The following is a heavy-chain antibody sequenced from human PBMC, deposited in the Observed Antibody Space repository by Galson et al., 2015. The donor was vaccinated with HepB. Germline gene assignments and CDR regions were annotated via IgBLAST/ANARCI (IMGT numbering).Heavy chain of an antibody. CDR2: IYYSGST. D-gene: IGHD1-26*01. J-gene: IGHJ3*02. CDR3: ASRPRWDDAFDI. CDR1: GGSISSYY. V-gene: IGHV4-59*01. Sequence: SETLSLTCTVSGGSISSYYWSWIRQPPGKGLEWIGYIYYSGSTNYNPSLKSRVTISVDTSKNQFSLKLSSVTAADTAVYYCASRPRWDDAFDIWGQGTMVTVSS.